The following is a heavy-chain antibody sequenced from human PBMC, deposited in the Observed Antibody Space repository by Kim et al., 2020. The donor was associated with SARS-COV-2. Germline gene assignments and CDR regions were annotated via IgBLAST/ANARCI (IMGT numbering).Heavy chain of an antibody. V-gene: IGHV3-7*01. Sequence: GGSLRLSCTASGFTFSQYWMTWVRQAPGKGLEWVANINRDDSQKNYVDSVNGRFTVSRDNAKNSLYLHMNNLRVEDTAVYFCARDDTHRVLYYYDAFD. D-gene: IGHD3-22*01. CDR2: INRDDSQK. CDR1: GFTFSQYW. J-gene: IGHJ3*02. CDR3: ARDDTHRVLYYYDAFD.